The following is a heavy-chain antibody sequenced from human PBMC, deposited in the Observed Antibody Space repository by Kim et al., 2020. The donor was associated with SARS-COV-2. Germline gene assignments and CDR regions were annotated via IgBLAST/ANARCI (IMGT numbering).Heavy chain of an antibody. CDR1: GFTFGDYA. V-gene: IGHV3-49*04. Sequence: GGSLRLSCTASGFTFGDYAMSWVRQAPGKGLEWVGFIRSKAYGGTTEYAASVKGRFTISRDDSKSIAYLQMNSLKTEDTAVYYCTRDQDVYYYYYYMDVWGKGTTVTVSS. CDR3: TRDQDVYYYYYYMDV. J-gene: IGHJ6*03. CDR2: IRSKAYGGTT.